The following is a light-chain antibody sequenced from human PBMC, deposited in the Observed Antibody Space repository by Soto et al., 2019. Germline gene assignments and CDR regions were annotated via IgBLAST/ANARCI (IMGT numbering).Light chain of an antibody. J-gene: IGKJ3*01. CDR1: QSVSSY. Sequence: EIVLTQSPATLSLSPGERATLSCRASQSVSSYLAWYQQKPGHAHRLLIYEASNRATGIPARFSGSGSGTDFTLTISSRQPEDFAVYYCQQRGNWPPVTFGPGTTVDIK. CDR3: QQRGNWPPVT. CDR2: EAS. V-gene: IGKV3-11*01.